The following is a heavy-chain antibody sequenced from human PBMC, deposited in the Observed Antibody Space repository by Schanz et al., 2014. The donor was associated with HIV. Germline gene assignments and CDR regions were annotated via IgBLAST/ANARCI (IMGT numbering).Heavy chain of an antibody. CDR3: ARGLVNCSGGSCYSGWFDP. CDR1: GVSFSGYD. J-gene: IGHJ5*02. Sequence: QVQLHQWGAGLLKPSETLSLTCAVYGVSFSGYDWSWIRQPPGKGLEWIGEINHSGSTNYNPSLKSRVTIPVDTSKNQFSLKRSSVTAADTDVYYCARGLVNCSGGSCYSGWFDPWGQGNLVTVSS. D-gene: IGHD2-15*01. V-gene: IGHV4-34*01. CDR2: INHSGST.